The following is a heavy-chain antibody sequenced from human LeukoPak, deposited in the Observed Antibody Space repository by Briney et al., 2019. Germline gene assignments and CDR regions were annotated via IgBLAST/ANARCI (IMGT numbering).Heavy chain of an antibody. V-gene: IGHV3-23*01. Sequence: GGSLRLSCTASGFTFTSYAMSWVRQAPGKGLEWVSAISGSGGGTYYADSVKGRFTISRDKSKNTLYLQMNSLRAEDTAVYYCAKDGYNWNPVYYFDYWGQGTLVTVSS. J-gene: IGHJ4*02. CDR1: GFTFTSYA. CDR2: ISGSGGGT. D-gene: IGHD1-1*01. CDR3: AKDGYNWNPVYYFDY.